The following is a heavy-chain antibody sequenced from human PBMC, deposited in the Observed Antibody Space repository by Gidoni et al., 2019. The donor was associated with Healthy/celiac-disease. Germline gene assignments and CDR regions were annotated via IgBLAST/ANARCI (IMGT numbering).Heavy chain of an antibody. Sequence: EVQLGESGGGLLKSGGSLRLSCSASGLTFRNDGMSWVRQCPGKGLEWFGRIKSKTDGETTDNAAPVKCRFTISRDVSKNTLYLQMISLKTEDTAVYYCSTGITRWGQGTMVTVSS. CDR3: STGITR. CDR1: GLTFRNDG. CDR2: IKSKTDGETT. D-gene: IGHD3-16*01. V-gene: IGHV3-15*01. J-gene: IGHJ3*01.